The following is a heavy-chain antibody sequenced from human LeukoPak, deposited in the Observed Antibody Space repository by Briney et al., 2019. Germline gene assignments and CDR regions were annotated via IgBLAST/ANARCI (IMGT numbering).Heavy chain of an antibody. CDR1: GFTFRNFV. J-gene: IGHJ4*02. CDR2: IDDDGINF. V-gene: IGHV3-30*02. D-gene: IGHD5-12*01. Sequence: PGGSLRLSCAASGFTFRNFVMHWVRQAPGKGLEWLTPIDDDGINFDYGKSVKGRFTISRDNSKNTLYLQMSSLESDDTAVYYCARGPARGYYDGSGYDFDYWGQGTLVTVSS. CDR3: ARGPARGYYDGSGYDFDY.